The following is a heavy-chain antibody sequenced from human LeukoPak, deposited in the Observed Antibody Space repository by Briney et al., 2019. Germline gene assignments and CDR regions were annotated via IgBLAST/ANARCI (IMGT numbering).Heavy chain of an antibody. CDR2: MNPNSGNT. Sequence: ASMKVSCKASGYTFTSYDINWVRQATGQGLEWMGWMNPNSGNTGYAQKFQGRVTMTRNTSISTAYMELSSLRSEDTAVYYCARVDRYYDFWSGYSYYYYYGMDVWGQGTTVTVSS. J-gene: IGHJ6*02. CDR1: GYTFTSYD. D-gene: IGHD3-3*01. V-gene: IGHV1-8*01. CDR3: ARVDRYYDFWSGYSYYYYYGMDV.